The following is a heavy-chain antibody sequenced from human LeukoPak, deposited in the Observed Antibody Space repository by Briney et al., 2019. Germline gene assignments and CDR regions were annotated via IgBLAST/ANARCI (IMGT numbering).Heavy chain of an antibody. D-gene: IGHD1-26*01. CDR1: GFSFGSYP. CDR2: IYSGGST. Sequence: GGSLRLSCAGSGFSFGSYPMSWVRQAPGKGLEWVSVIYSGGSTYYADSVKGRFTISRDNSKNTLYLQMNSPRAEDTAVYYCARDLEWGPLKDWGQGTLVTVSS. J-gene: IGHJ4*02. V-gene: IGHV3-53*05. CDR3: ARDLEWGPLKD.